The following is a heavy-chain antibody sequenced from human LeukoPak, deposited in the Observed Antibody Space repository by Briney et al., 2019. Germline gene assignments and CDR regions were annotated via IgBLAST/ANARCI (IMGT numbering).Heavy chain of an antibody. V-gene: IGHV5-51*01. CDR1: GYTFTSYW. CDR2: IYPGDSDT. J-gene: IGHJ4*02. CDR3: ARRFYYGSGDYSHFDY. Sequence: GESLKISCEGSGYTFTSYWIAWVRQMPGKGLEWMGIIYPGDSDTRYSPSFQGQVTISADKSINTAYLQWSSLKASDSAMYYCARRFYYGSGDYSHFDYWGQGTLVTVSS. D-gene: IGHD3-10*01.